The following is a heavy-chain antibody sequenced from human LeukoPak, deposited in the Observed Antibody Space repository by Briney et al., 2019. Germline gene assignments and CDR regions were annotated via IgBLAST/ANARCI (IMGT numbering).Heavy chain of an antibody. CDR2: ISYDGSNK. Sequence: PGGSLRLSCAASGFTFSSYAIHWVRQAPGKGLEWVAVISYDGSNKYYADSVKGRFTISRDNSKNTLYLQMNSLRPEDTAVYYCAKDSDIAVAGSDDALDVWGQGTMVTVSS. CDR1: GFTFSSYA. V-gene: IGHV3-30-3*01. CDR3: AKDSDIAVAGSDDALDV. J-gene: IGHJ3*01. D-gene: IGHD6-19*01.